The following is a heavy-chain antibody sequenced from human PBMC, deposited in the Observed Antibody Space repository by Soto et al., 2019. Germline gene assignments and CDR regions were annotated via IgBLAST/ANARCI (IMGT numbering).Heavy chain of an antibody. V-gene: IGHV3-7*03. CDR2: IKQDGSEK. CDR1: GFTFSSYW. Sequence: GGSLRLSCAASGFTFSSYWMSWVRQAPGKGLEWVANIKQDGSEKYYVDSVKGRFTISRDNAKNSLYLQMNSLRAEDTAVYHCARVVNTPKLELTGYFDYWGQGTLVTVSS. CDR3: ARVVNTPKLELTGYFDY. J-gene: IGHJ4*02. D-gene: IGHD1-7*01.